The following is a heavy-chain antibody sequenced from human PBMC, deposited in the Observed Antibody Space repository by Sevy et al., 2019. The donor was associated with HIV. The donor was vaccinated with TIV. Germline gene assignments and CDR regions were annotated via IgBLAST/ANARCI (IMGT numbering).Heavy chain of an antibody. Sequence: SETLSLTCSVSGDSISNYYWSWIRQPPGKGLEWIGSIYYSGSTNYNPSLKSRVTTSVDTSKNQFSLKLSSVTAADTAIYYCARGGPNQQQLDYFDYWGQGTLVTVSS. CDR3: ARGGPNQQQLDYFDY. CDR2: IYYSGST. J-gene: IGHJ4*02. V-gene: IGHV4-59*01. CDR1: GDSISNYY. D-gene: IGHD6-13*01.